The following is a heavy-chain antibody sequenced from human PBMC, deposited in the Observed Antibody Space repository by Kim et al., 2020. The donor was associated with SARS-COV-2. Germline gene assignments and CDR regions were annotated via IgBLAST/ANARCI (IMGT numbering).Heavy chain of an antibody. CDR2: IKSKTDGGTT. D-gene: IGHD2-2*01. J-gene: IGHJ4*02. CDR1: GFTFSNAW. V-gene: IGHV3-15*01. Sequence: GGSLRLSCAASGFTFSNAWMSWVRQAPGKGLEWVGRIKSKTDGGTTDYAAPVKGRFTISRDDSKNTLYLQMNSLKTEDTAVYYCTTGVYCSSTSCYGGFDYGDYPTDYWGQGTLVTVSS. CDR3: TTGVYCSSTSCYGGFDYGDYPTDY.